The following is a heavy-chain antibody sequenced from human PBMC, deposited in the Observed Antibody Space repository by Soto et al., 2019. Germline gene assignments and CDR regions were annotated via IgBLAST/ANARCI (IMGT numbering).Heavy chain of an antibody. CDR3: ATILRPRYDFWSGYYLDWFDP. Sequence: ASVTVSCKASGYTFNSYAISWVRQAPGQGLEWMGGFVPEGGETIYAQKFRGRVTMTEDTSTDTAYMELSSLRSEDTAVYYCATILRPRYDFWSGYYLDWFDPWGQGTLVTVSS. CDR1: GYTFNSYA. V-gene: IGHV1-24*01. J-gene: IGHJ5*02. D-gene: IGHD3-3*01. CDR2: FVPEGGET.